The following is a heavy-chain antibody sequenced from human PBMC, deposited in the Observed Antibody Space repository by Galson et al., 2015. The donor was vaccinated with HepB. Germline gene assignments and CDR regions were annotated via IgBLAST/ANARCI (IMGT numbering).Heavy chain of an antibody. D-gene: IGHD3-3*01. CDR3: ARDNYWSGYPRGYSMDV. CDR2: IHHSGST. Sequence: SETLSLTCVVHGESFRNYYWSWIRQPPGKGLEWIGEIHHSGSTNYNPSLKSRVTISVDTSKNQFSLKLSSVTAADTAVYYCARDNYWSGYPRGYSMDVWGQGTTVTVSS. CDR1: GESFRNYY. V-gene: IGHV4-34*01. J-gene: IGHJ6*02.